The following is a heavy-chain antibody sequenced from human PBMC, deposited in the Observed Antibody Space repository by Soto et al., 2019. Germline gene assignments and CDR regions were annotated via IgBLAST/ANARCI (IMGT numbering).Heavy chain of an antibody. CDR2: IYYSGST. CDR3: ARVSTYSSGWYPTSGMDV. J-gene: IGHJ6*02. Sequence: SETLSLTCTVSGGSISSGDYYWSWIRQPPGKGLEWIGYIYYSGSTYYNPSLKSRVTISVDTSKNQFSLKLSSVTAADTAVYYCARVSTYSSGWYPTSGMDVWGQGTTVTV. CDR1: GGSISSGDYY. V-gene: IGHV4-30-4*01. D-gene: IGHD6-19*01.